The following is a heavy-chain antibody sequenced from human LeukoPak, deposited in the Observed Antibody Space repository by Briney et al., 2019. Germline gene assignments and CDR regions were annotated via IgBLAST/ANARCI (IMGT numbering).Heavy chain of an antibody. V-gene: IGHV4-30-2*01. J-gene: IGHJ4*02. Sequence: SQTLSLTCAVSGGSISSGGYSWSWLRQPPGKGLEWIGYIYHSGSTYYNPSLKSRVTISVDRSKNQFSLKLSSVTAADTAVYYCARGSVAGPFHFDYWGQGTLVTVSS. CDR2: IYHSGST. CDR1: GGSISSGGYS. D-gene: IGHD6-19*01. CDR3: ARGSVAGPFHFDY.